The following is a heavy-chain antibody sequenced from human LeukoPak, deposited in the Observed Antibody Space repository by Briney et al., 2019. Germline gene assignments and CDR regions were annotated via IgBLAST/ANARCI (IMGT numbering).Heavy chain of an antibody. Sequence: PETLSLTCTVSGGSISSSSYYWVWIRQPPGKGLEWIANIHSSGSTYYNPSLRSRVTISEDMSKNQFSLTLNSVTAADTAVYYCARRVGGSSRSDYWGQGTLVTVSS. V-gene: IGHV4-39*01. D-gene: IGHD6-13*01. J-gene: IGHJ4*02. CDR3: ARRVGGSSRSDY. CDR2: IHSSGST. CDR1: GGSISSSSYY.